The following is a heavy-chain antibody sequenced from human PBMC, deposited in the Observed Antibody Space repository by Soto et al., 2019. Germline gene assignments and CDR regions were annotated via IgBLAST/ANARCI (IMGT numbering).Heavy chain of an antibody. CDR1: GFTFSSYA. D-gene: IGHD2-2*01. CDR2: ISGSGGST. Sequence: PGGSLRLSCAASGFTFSSYAMRWVRQAPGKGLEWVSAISGSGGSTYYADSVKGRFTISRDNSKNTLYLQMNSLRAEDTAVYYCAKDGGGRCSSTSCYAEPGYYYYGMDVWGQGTTVTVSS. CDR3: AKDGGGRCSSTSCYAEPGYYYYGMDV. V-gene: IGHV3-23*01. J-gene: IGHJ6*02.